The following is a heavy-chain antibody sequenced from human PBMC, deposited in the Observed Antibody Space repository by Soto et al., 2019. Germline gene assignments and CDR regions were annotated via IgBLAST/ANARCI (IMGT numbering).Heavy chain of an antibody. CDR3: ARDLRSISGNYQYYFDY. V-gene: IGHV3-30-3*01. D-gene: IGHD1-26*01. CDR1: GFTFSIYA. Sequence: SGGSLRLSCAASGFTFSIYAIHWVRQAPGKGLEWVAIISYDGSNKYYADSVKGRFTISRDNSKNTLYLQMNSLRAEDTAVYYCARDLRSISGNYQYYFDYWGQGTLVTVSS. CDR2: ISYDGSNK. J-gene: IGHJ4*02.